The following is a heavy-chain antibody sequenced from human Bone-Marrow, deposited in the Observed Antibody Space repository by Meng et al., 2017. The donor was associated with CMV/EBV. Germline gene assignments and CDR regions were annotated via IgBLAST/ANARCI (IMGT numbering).Heavy chain of an antibody. J-gene: IGHJ6*02. D-gene: IGHD2-2*01. CDR3: ARHLPQRRGTGYQLSLARYYGMDV. V-gene: IGHV1-2*02. Sequence: ASVKVSCKASGYTFTGYYMHWVRQAPGQGLEWMGWINPNSGGTNYAQKFQGRVTMTRDTSISTAYMELSRLRSDDTAMYYCARHLPQRRGTGYQLSLARYYGMDVWGQGTTVTVSS. CDR1: GYTFTGYY. CDR2: INPNSGGT.